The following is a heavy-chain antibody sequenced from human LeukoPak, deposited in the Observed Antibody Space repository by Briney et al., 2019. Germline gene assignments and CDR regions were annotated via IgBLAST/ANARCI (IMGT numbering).Heavy chain of an antibody. CDR2: IIPIFGIA. D-gene: IGHD3-22*01. CDR3: AREGYDSSGQSGIFVY. J-gene: IGHJ4*02. V-gene: IGHV1-69*04. CDR1: GGTFSSYA. Sequence: ASVKVSCKASGGTFSSYAISWVRQAPGQGLERMGRIIPIFGIANYAQKFQGRVTITADKSTSTAYMELSSLRSEDMAVYYCAREGYDSSGQSGIFVYWGQGTLVTVSS.